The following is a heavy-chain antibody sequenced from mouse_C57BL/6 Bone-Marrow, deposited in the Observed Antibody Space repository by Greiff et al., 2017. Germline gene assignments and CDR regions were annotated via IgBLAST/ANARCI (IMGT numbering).Heavy chain of an antibody. D-gene: IGHD3-2*01. J-gene: IGHJ4*01. CDR3: AREKTARDYYAMDY. CDR2: IYPRSGNT. CDR1: GYTFTSYG. V-gene: IGHV1-81*01. Sequence: QLQQSGAELARPGASVKLSCKASGYTFTSYGISWVKQRTGQGLEWIGEIYPRSGNTYYNEKFKGKATLTADKSSSTAYMELRSLTSEDSAVYFCAREKTARDYYAMDYWGQGTSVTVSS.